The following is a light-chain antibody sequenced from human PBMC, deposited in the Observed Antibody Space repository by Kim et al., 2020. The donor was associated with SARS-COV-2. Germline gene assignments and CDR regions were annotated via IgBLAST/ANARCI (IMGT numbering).Light chain of an antibody. J-gene: IGLJ2*01. CDR3: NSRDSSGNVV. V-gene: IGLV3-19*01. CDR2: GKN. Sequence: SSELTKDPAVSVALGQTVRITCQGDSLRSYYASWYQQKPGQAPVLVIYGKNNRPSWIPDRFSGSSSGNTVSLTITGAQAEDEADYYCNSRDSSGNVVFGGGTQLTVL. CDR1: SLRSYY.